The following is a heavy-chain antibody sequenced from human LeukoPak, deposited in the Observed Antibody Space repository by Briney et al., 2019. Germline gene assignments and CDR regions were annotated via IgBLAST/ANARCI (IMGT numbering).Heavy chain of an antibody. D-gene: IGHD3-9*01. J-gene: IGHJ4*02. CDR3: ARGHYDVLAASYKWTPDY. V-gene: IGHV3-21*01. CDR1: GFTFNTFN. Sequence: GGSLRLSCAASGFTFNTFNMNWVRQAPGKRLEWVSSITSGGDYIYYADSVKGRFTTSRDNAKNSLSLQLNSLRVEDTAVYYCARGHYDVLAASYKWTPDYWGQGALVTVSS. CDR2: ITSGGDYI.